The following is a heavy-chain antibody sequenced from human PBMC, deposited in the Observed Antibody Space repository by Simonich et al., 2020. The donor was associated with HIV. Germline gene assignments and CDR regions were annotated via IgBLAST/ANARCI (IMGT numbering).Heavy chain of an antibody. V-gene: IGHV3-9*03. CDR1: GFTFDDYA. J-gene: IGHJ4*02. Sequence: EVQLVESGGGLVQPGRSLRLSCAASGFTFDDYAMHWVRQAPGKCLEGVSGISCDSGSKGYADSVKGRFTISRDNAKNSLYLQMNSLRAEDMALYYCAKDRYSSSSGSFDYWGQGTLVTVSS. D-gene: IGHD6-6*01. CDR2: ISCDSGSK. CDR3: AKDRYSSSSGSFDY.